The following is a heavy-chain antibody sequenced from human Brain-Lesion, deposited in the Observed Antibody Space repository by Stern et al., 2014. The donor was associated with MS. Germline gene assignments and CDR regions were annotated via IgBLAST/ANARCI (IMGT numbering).Heavy chain of an antibody. CDR2: IYYSGTN. D-gene: IGHD2-2*01. V-gene: IGHV4-31*03. Sequence: QVQLVESGPGLVKPSQTLSLTCTVSGGSVSSDNYYWTWIRQHPGKGLEWIGHIYYSGTNHYNPSLKSRATISIDTSKNQFSLNLNSGTAADTAMYYCARDQFTTSLDVWGQGTTVTVSS. CDR3: ARDQFTTSLDV. J-gene: IGHJ6*02. CDR1: GGSVSSDNYY.